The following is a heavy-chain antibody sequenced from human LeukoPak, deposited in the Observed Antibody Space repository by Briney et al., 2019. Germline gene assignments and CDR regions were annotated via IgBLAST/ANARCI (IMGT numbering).Heavy chain of an antibody. CDR2: IRYDGSNK. CDR1: GFTFSSYG. D-gene: IGHD5-18*01. CDR3: AKDSGYSYGYDN. J-gene: IGHJ4*02. V-gene: IGHV3-30*02. Sequence: GGSLRLSCAASGFTFSSYGMHWVRQAPGKGLEWVAFIRYDGSNKYYADSVKGRFTISRDNSKNTLYLRMNSLRAEDTAVYYCAKDSGYSYGYDNWGQGTLVTVSS.